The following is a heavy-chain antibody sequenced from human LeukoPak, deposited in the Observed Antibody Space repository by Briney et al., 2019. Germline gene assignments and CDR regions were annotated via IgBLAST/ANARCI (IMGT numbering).Heavy chain of an antibody. J-gene: IGHJ5*02. CDR1: GYTFTSYD. D-gene: IGHD3-10*01. V-gene: IGHV1-8*03. CDR3: ARGLDYYGSGSYYNWFDP. Sequence: ASVKVSCKASGYTFTSYDISWARQATGQGLEWMGWMNPNSGNTGYAQKFQGRVTITRNTSISTAYMELSSLRSEDTAVYYCARGLDYYGSGSYYNWFDPWGQGTLVTVSS. CDR2: MNPNSGNT.